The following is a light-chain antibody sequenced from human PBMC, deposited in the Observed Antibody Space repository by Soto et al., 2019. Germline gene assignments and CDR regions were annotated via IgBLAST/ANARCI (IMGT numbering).Light chain of an antibody. CDR3: QSFDSSRFYV. CDR1: SSNIGTGYD. Sequence: QSVLTQPPSVSGAPGQRVTISCTGSSSNIGTGYDVHWYQQLPGTAPKLLIYGNSNRPSGVPDRFSGSKSGTSASLAITGLQAEDEADYYCQSFDSSRFYVFGTGTNVTVL. V-gene: IGLV1-40*01. CDR2: GNS. J-gene: IGLJ1*01.